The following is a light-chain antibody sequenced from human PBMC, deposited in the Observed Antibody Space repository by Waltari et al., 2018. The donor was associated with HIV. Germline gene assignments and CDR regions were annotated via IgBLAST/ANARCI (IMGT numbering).Light chain of an antibody. CDR3: ASNRLDSTLV. CDR2: DID. CDR1: ITDSRFYHH. Sequence: QSALTQPASVSGFPGQTINISCTGIITDSRFYHHVSCYQQHPGSVPRLIIYDIDSRPSGISDHFSGSRSGDSASLTISGLQSGDEAHYFCASNRLDSTLVFGGGTKLTIL. V-gene: IGLV2-14*03. J-gene: IGLJ2*01.